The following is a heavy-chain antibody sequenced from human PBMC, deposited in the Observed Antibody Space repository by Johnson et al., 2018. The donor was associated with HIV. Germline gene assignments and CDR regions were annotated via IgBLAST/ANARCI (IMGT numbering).Heavy chain of an antibody. CDR3: AKESSYYYDNSGPY. V-gene: IGHV3-30*18. Sequence: QLVESGGGLVQPGGSLRLTCAASGLTFSDAWMSWVRQAPGKGLEWVAAIGYDGNDKDYADSVKGRFTISRDNSENTLFLQMNSLRAEDTAVYYCAKESSYYYDNSGPYWGQGTMVTVSS. J-gene: IGHJ3*01. CDR1: GLTFSDAW. CDR2: IGYDGNDK. D-gene: IGHD3-22*01.